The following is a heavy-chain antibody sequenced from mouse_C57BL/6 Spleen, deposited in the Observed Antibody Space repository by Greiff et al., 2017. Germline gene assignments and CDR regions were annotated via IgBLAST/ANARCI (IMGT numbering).Heavy chain of an antibody. CDR1: GYTFTSYW. Sequence: QVQLQQPGAELVKPGASVKLSCKASGYTFTSYWMHWVKQRPGQGLEWIGMIHPNSGSTNYNEKFKSKATLTVDKSSRTAYMQLSSLTSEDSAVYYCATCGEGYPDYYAMDYWGQGTSVTVSS. CDR2: IHPNSGST. CDR3: ATCGEGYPDYYAMDY. J-gene: IGHJ4*01. D-gene: IGHD2-3*01. V-gene: IGHV1-64*01.